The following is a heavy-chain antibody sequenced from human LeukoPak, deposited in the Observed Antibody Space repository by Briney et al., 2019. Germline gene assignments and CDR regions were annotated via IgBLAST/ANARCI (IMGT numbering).Heavy chain of an antibody. V-gene: IGHV4-59*08. J-gene: IGHJ4*02. Sequence: SETLSLTCTVSGGSISIYYWSWIRQPPGKGLEWIAYISDIGSINYNPSLKSRVTISLDTSKNQFSLKLSSVTVADTAVYYCAGHHPRNTVDFWGQGTLVTVSS. CDR2: ISDIGSI. CDR3: AGHHPRNTVDF. CDR1: GGSISIYY. D-gene: IGHD2-8*02.